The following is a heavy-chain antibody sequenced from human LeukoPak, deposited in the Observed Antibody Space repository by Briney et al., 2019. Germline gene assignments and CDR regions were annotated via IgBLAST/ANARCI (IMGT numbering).Heavy chain of an antibody. Sequence: PGGSLRRSCAGSRFTFSSYDMRWVRQAPGKGLEWVSVISGSGGTAYYADSVKGRFTISRDNSKNTVNLQMNSLRAEDTALYYCAKTPRRGAFEIWGQGTMVTVSS. J-gene: IGHJ3*02. CDR1: RFTFSSYD. V-gene: IGHV3-23*01. D-gene: IGHD2-15*01. CDR3: AKTPRRGAFEI. CDR2: ISGSGGTA.